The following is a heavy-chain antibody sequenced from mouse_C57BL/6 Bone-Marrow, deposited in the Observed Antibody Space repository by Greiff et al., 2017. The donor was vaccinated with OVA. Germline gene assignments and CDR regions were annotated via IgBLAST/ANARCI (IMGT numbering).Heavy chain of an antibody. Sequence: VQLKESGPELVKPGASVKMSCKASGYTFTDYNMHWVKQSHGKSLEWIGYINPNNGGTSYNQKFKGKATLTVNKSSSTAYMELRSLTSEDSAVYYCARKGDWAWFAYWGQGTLVTVSA. CDR1: GYTFTDYN. J-gene: IGHJ3*01. CDR3: ARKGDWAWFAY. V-gene: IGHV1-22*01. CDR2: INPNNGGT. D-gene: IGHD4-1*01.